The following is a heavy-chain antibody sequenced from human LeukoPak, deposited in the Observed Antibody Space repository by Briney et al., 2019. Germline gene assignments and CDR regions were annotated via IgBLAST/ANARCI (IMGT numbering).Heavy chain of an antibody. D-gene: IGHD6-19*01. J-gene: IGHJ4*02. V-gene: IGHV4-4*07. CDR3: ARGCYGNGWYLDY. CDR1: GGSMSSYY. Sequence: PSETLSLTCTDSGGSMSSYYWSWIRQSAGKGLEWIGRIFSSGSTNYNPSLKSRATMSVDMSKNQFSLTLSSVTASDTALYYCARGCYGNGWYLDYWGQGTLVTVSS. CDR2: IFSSGST.